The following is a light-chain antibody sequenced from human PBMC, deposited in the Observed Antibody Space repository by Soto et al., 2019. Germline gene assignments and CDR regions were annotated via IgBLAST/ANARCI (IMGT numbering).Light chain of an antibody. CDR2: SNN. Sequence: QSVLTQPPSASGTPGQRVTISCSGSSSNIGTNTVNWYQQLPGTAPRLLIYSNNQRPSGVPDRFSGSKSGTSAFLAISGLQSEDEADYYCAAWDDSLSGHVVFGGGTKLTVL. CDR1: SSNIGTNT. V-gene: IGLV1-44*01. CDR3: AAWDDSLSGHVV. J-gene: IGLJ2*01.